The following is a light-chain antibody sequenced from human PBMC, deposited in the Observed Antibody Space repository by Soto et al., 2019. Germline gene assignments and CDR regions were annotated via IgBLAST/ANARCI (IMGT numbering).Light chain of an antibody. CDR2: SNN. V-gene: IGLV1-44*01. J-gene: IGLJ3*02. Sequence: QSVLTQPPSASATPGQRVTISCSGSSSSIGSNTVDWYQQLPGTAPKLLVYSNNQRPSGVPDRFSGSKSGTSGSLAISGLQSEDEADYYCAAWDDSLNGWVFGGGTKLTVL. CDR3: AAWDDSLNGWV. CDR1: SSSIGSNT.